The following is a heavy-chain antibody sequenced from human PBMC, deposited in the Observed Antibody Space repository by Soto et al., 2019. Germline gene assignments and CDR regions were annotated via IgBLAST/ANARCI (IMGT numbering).Heavy chain of an antibody. J-gene: IGHJ4*02. CDR2: ISWNSNII. V-gene: IGHV3-9*01. CDR1: GFTFDDYA. Sequence: EVQLVESGGGLVQPGRSLRLSCAASGFTFDDYAMHWVRRVPRMGLEWVSSISWNSNIIGYADSVKGRFTISRDKAKNSLYPQMNSLRPEDTALYSCAKGGPYGFCSGGRCYLDYWGQGTLLTVSS. D-gene: IGHD2-15*01. CDR3: AKGGPYGFCSGGRCYLDY.